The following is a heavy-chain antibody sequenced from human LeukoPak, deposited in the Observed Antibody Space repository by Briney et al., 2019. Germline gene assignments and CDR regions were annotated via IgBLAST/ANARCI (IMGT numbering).Heavy chain of an antibody. Sequence: GGSLRLSCAASGFTFSSYGMHWVRQAPGKGLEWVAVIWYDGSNKYYADSVKGRFTISRDNSKNTLYLQMNSLRAEDTAVYYCAGVLAVAGRGGYYFDYWGQGTLVTVSS. CDR3: AGVLAVAGRGGYYFDY. CDR2: IWYDGSNK. D-gene: IGHD6-19*01. J-gene: IGHJ4*02. V-gene: IGHV3-33*01. CDR1: GFTFSSYG.